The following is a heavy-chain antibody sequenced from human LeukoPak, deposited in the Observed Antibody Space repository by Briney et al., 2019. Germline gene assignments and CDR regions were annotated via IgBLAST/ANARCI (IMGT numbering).Heavy chain of an antibody. CDR3: ARRNTVTTFCYFDY. CDR1: GFTFSSYR. CDR2: IKQDGSEK. J-gene: IGHJ4*02. Sequence: GGSLRLSCAASGFTFSSYRMSWVRQAPGKGLEWVANIKQDGSEKYYVDSVKGRFTISRDNAKNSLYLQMNSLRAEDTAVYYCARRNTVTTFCYFDYWGQGTLVTVSS. D-gene: IGHD4-11*01. V-gene: IGHV3-7*01.